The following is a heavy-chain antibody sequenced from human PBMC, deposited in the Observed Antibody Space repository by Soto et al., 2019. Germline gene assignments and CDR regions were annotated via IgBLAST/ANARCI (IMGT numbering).Heavy chain of an antibody. J-gene: IGHJ6*02. V-gene: IGHV4-59*08. D-gene: IGHD3-22*01. CDR2: IYYSGST. CDR1: GCSISTYY. CDR3: ARRGDYDSSGYSYYYGKDV. Sequence: SETLSLTCTVSGCSISTYYWSWIRQPPGKGLEWIGYIYYSGSTNYNPSLKSRVTISVDTSKNQFSLKLSSVTAADTAVYYCARRGDYDSSGYSYYYGKDVWGQGTTVTVSS.